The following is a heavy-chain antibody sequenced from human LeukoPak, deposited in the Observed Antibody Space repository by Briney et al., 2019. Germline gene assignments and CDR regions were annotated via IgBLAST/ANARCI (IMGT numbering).Heavy chain of an antibody. Sequence: SETLSLTCTVSGYSISSGYYWGWIRQPPEKGLEWIGSIYYSGSTYYNPSLKSRVTISVDTSKNQFSLKLSSVTAADTAVYYCASSISSSWARGFDSWGQGTLVTVSS. CDR1: GYSISSGYY. D-gene: IGHD6-13*01. CDR2: IYYSGST. J-gene: IGHJ5*01. V-gene: IGHV4-38-2*02. CDR3: ASSISSSWARGFDS.